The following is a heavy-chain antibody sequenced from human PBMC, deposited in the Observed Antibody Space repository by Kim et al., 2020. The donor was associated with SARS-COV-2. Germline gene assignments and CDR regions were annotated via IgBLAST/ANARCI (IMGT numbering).Heavy chain of an antibody. V-gene: IGHV2-70*11. D-gene: IGHD2-2*01. CDR3: PRIRWDCSSTSCQVAYFDY. J-gene: IGHJ4*02. Sequence: SGPTLVNPTQTLILTCTFSGFSLNTRGMCVSWIRQPPGKALEWLARADWDDDKYYTTSLRTRLTISKDTSKNQVVLTMTNMDPVDTATYYCPRIRWDCSSTSCQVAYFDYWGQGTLVTVSS. CDR1: GFSLNTRGMC. CDR2: ADWDDDK.